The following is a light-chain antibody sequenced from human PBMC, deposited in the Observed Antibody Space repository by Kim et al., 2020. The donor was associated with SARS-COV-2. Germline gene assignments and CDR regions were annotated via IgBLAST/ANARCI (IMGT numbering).Light chain of an antibody. Sequence: IKTLLGWFQQRPGKAPRPLIYRATTLHSEVPSKFSGSGSGTEFVLTIKSLQPEDSATYYCQQYDNAPITFGQGTRLEIK. CDR1: IKTL. CDR2: RAT. V-gene: IGKV1-16*02. J-gene: IGKJ5*01. CDR3: QQYDNAPIT.